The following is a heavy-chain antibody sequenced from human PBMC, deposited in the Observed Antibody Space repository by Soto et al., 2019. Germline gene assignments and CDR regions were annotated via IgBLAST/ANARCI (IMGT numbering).Heavy chain of an antibody. V-gene: IGHV4-61*01. CDR3: AGYYDILTGRRLRGNDAFDI. D-gene: IGHD3-9*01. CDR2: IYGSGST. Sequence: PSETLSLTCTVSGGSVSSGSYYWSWIRQPPGKGLEWIGDIYGSGSTNYNPARKRRVTISVDTSKNQFSLKLSSVTAADTAASYCAGYYDILTGRRLRGNDAFDIWGQGTMVTVSS. CDR1: GGSVSSGSYY. J-gene: IGHJ3*02.